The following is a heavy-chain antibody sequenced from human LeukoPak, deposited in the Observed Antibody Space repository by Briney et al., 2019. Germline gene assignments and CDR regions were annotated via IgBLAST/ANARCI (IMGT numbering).Heavy chain of an antibody. CDR2: ISGSGGST. J-gene: IGHJ4*02. CDR1: GFTFSSYA. CDR3: AKEGAFWSGYYKDY. D-gene: IGHD3-3*01. V-gene: IGHV3-23*01. Sequence: PGGSLRLSCAASGFTFSSYAMSWVRQAPGKGLEWVSGISGSGGSTYYADSVKGRFTISRDNSKNTLYLQMNSLRAEDTAVYYCAKEGAFWSGYYKDYWGRGTLATVSS.